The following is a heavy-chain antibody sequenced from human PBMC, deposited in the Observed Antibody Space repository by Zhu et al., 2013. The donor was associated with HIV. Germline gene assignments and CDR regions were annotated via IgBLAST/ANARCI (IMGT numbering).Heavy chain of an antibody. CDR2: ISAYNGNT. V-gene: IGHV1-18*01. CDR1: GYTFTSYG. CDR3: VVYCSGGSCYPDAFDI. Sequence: QVQLVQSGAEVKKPGASVKVSCKASGYTFTSYGISWVRQAPGQGLEWMGWISAYNGNTNYAQKLQGRVTMTTDTSTSTAYMELRSLRSDDTAVYYCVVYCSGGSCYPDAFDIWGQGTMVTVSS. J-gene: IGHJ3*02. D-gene: IGHD2-15*01.